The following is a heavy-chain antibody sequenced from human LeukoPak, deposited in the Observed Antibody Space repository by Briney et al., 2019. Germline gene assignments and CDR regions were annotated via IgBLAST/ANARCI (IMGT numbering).Heavy chain of an antibody. J-gene: IGHJ4*02. V-gene: IGHV3-23*01. Sequence: GGSLRLSCAASGFTFSSYAMSWVRQAPGKGLEWVSAISGSGGSTYYADSVKGRFTISRDNSKNTLYLQMNSLRAEDTAVYYCAKDLGGYSYGYYFGYWDQGTLVTVSS. CDR2: ISGSGGST. CDR3: AKDLGGYSYGYYFGY. D-gene: IGHD5-18*01. CDR1: GFTFSSYA.